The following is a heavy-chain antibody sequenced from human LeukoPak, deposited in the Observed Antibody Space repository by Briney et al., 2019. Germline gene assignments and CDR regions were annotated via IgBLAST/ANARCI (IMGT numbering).Heavy chain of an antibody. D-gene: IGHD3-10*01. CDR3: ARENLLWFGEGTDAFDI. J-gene: IGHJ3*02. CDR2: IKQDGSEK. Sequence: GGSLRLSCAASGFTFSSYWMSWVRQAPGKGLEWVANIKQDGSEKYYVDSVKGRFTISRDNAKNSLYLQMNSLMAEDTAVYYCARENLLWFGEGTDAFDIWGQGTMVTVSS. V-gene: IGHV3-7*01. CDR1: GFTFSSYW.